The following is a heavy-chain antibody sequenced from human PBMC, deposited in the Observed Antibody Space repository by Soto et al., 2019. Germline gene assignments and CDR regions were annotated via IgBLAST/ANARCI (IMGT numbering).Heavy chain of an antibody. CDR3: ARANSSGWYQPLYYYYGMDV. V-gene: IGHV4-59*01. J-gene: IGHJ6*02. Sequence: SETLSLTCTVSGGSISSYYWSWIRQPPGKGLEWIGYIYYSGSTNYNPSLKSRVTISVDTSKNQFSLKLSSVTAADTAVYYCARANSSGWYQPLYYYYGMDVWGQGTTVTVSS. CDR2: IYYSGST. CDR1: GGSISSYY. D-gene: IGHD6-19*01.